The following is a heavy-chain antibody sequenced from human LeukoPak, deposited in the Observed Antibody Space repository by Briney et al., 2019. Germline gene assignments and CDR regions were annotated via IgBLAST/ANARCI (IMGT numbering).Heavy chain of an antibody. Sequence: GGSLRLSCAASGFTFSGSAMHWVRQASGKGLEWVGRIRSKANSYATAYAASVKGRFTISRDDSKNTAYLQMNSLKTEDTAVYYRTRPGYCSGGSCSSVDYWGQGTLVTVSS. CDR1: GFTFSGSA. V-gene: IGHV3-73*01. CDR2: IRSKANSYAT. D-gene: IGHD2-15*01. J-gene: IGHJ4*02. CDR3: TRPGYCSGGSCSSVDY.